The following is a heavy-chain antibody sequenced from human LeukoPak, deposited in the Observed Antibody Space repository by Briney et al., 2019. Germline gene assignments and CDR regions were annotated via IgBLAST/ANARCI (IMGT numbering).Heavy chain of an antibody. CDR1: GFSVSNNY. J-gene: IGHJ4*02. CDR2: IYSRGGT. V-gene: IGHV3-53*01. Sequence: TGGSLRLSCAVSGFSVSNNYMNWVRQAPGKGLEWVSLIYSRGGTPYADSVKGRFTISRDSSKNTLFLQMNSLRVEDTAVYYCARDPPGIAASGTYYWGQGTLVTVSS. D-gene: IGHD6-13*01. CDR3: ARDPPGIAASGTYY.